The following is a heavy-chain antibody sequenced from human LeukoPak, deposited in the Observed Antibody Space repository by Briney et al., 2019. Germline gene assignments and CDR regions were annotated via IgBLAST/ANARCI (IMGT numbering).Heavy chain of an antibody. J-gene: IGHJ5*02. Sequence: EGSLRLSCTASGFTFNDYWMTWVRQTPGKGLEWLANINEDGSAKNYVDSVKGRFTISRDNAVNSLYLQMNSLRAEDTAMYYCARDSRMNYYASWGRGTLVTVSS. D-gene: IGHD3-3*01. CDR1: GFTFNDYW. CDR2: INEDGSAK. CDR3: ARDSRMNYYAS. V-gene: IGHV3-7*01.